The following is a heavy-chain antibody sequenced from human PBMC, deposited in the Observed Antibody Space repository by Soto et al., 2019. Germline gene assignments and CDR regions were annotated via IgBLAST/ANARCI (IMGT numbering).Heavy chain of an antibody. D-gene: IGHD3-22*01. V-gene: IGHV4-59*01. CDR2: IYYSGST. CDR1: GGSISSYY. Sequence: SETLSLTCTVSGGSISSYYWSWIRQPPGKGLEWIGYIYYSGSTNYNPSLKSRVTISVDTSKNQFSLKLSSVTAADTAVYYCARFRENSSGYYIDYWGQETLVTVSS. J-gene: IGHJ4*02. CDR3: ARFRENSSGYYIDY.